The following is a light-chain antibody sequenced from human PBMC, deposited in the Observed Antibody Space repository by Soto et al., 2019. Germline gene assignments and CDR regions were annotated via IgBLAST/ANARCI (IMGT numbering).Light chain of an antibody. CDR3: LQQNSHPRT. J-gene: IGKJ2*01. V-gene: IGKV1-17*01. Sequence: DIQMTQSPSSLSASVGDRVTITCRASQGIRNDLDWYQQKPGKAPKRLIYGASSLQSGVPSRFRGSESGTEFTLTISSLQHEDFASYYCLQQNSHPRTVGQGTKLEIK. CDR1: QGIRND. CDR2: GAS.